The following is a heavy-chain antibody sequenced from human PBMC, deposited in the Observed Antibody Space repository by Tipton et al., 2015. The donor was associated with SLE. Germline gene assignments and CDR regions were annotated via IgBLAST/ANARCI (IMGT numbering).Heavy chain of an antibody. V-gene: IGHV4-59*01. J-gene: IGHJ3*02. CDR1: GGSISSYY. CDR3: ARDRNYYGSGFDI. Sequence: TLSLTCTVSGGSISSYYWSWIRQPSGKGLEWIGYIYYSGSTNYNPSLKSRVTILVDTSKNQFSLELNSVTAADTAVYYCARDRNYYGSGFDIWGQGTMVTVSS. CDR2: IYYSGST. D-gene: IGHD3-10*01.